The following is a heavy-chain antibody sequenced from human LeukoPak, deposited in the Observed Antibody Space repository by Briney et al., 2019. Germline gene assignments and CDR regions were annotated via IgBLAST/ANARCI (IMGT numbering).Heavy chain of an antibody. Sequence: PGGSLRLSCAASGFTFSSYAMSWVRQAPGKGLEWVSAISSSGSSTYYAGSVKGRFTISRDNSENTLYLQMNSLRAEDTAVYYCAKGSYGDYDYWGQGTLVTVSS. CDR3: AKGSYGDYDY. V-gene: IGHV3-23*01. CDR1: GFTFSSYA. J-gene: IGHJ4*02. D-gene: IGHD4-17*01. CDR2: ISSSGSST.